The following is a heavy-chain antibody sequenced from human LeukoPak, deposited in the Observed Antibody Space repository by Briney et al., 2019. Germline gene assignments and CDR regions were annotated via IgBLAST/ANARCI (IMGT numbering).Heavy chain of an antibody. J-gene: IGHJ4*02. Sequence: GGSLRLSCAASGFTFDDYAMHWVRQAPGKGLEWVSLIGGDGGSTYYADSVKGRFTIPRDNSKNSLFLQMKSLRTDDTALYYCVKEPHYYDRSGYFWGQGILVTVSS. CDR2: IGGDGGST. V-gene: IGHV3-43*02. D-gene: IGHD3-22*01. CDR1: GFTFDDYA. CDR3: VKEPHYYDRSGYF.